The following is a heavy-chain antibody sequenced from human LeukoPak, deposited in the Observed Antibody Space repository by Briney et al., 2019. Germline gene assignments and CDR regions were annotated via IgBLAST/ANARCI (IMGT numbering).Heavy chain of an antibody. Sequence: SVKVSCKASGGTFSSYAISWVRQAPGQGLEWMGGIIPIFGTANYAQKFQGRVTITADESTRTAYMELSSLRSEDTAVYYCARDRITIFGVVIPHNDAFDIWGQGTMVTVSS. J-gene: IGHJ3*02. CDR1: GGTFSSYA. D-gene: IGHD3-3*01. V-gene: IGHV1-69*13. CDR2: IIPIFGTA. CDR3: ARDRITIFGVVIPHNDAFDI.